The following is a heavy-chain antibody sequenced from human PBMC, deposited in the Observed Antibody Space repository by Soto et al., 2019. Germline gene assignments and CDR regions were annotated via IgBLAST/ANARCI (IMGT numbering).Heavy chain of an antibody. Sequence: GGSLRLSCAASGFTFSNAWMSWVRQAPGKGLEWVGRIKSKTDGGTTDYAAPVKGRFTISRDDSKNTLYLQMNSLKTEDTAVYYCTTDPGVVVAATLGYWGQGTLVTVSS. V-gene: IGHV3-15*01. CDR1: GFTFSNAW. CDR2: IKSKTDGGTT. D-gene: IGHD2-15*01. CDR3: TTDPGVVVAATLGY. J-gene: IGHJ4*02.